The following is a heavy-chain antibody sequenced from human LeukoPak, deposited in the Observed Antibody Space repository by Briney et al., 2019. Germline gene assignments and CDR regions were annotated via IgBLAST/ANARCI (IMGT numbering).Heavy chain of an antibody. CDR1: GGSISSSSYY. CDR3: ARQDIVATIDAFDI. D-gene: IGHD5-12*01. V-gene: IGHV4-39*01. Sequence: SETLSLTCTVSGGSISSSSYYWGWIRQPPGKGLEWIGSIYYSGSTYYNPSLKSRVTISVDTSKNQFSLKLSSVTAADTAVYYCARQDIVATIDAFDIWGQGTMVTVSS. CDR2: IYYSGST. J-gene: IGHJ3*02.